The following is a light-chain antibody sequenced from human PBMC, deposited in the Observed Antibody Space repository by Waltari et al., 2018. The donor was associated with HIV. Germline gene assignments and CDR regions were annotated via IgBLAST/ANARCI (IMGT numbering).Light chain of an antibody. CDR3: QQYDNLPRYT. Sequence: GDRVTITCQASQDISNYLNWYQQKPGKAPKLLIYNASNLETGVSSRFSGSGSGTDFTFTISSLQPEDIATYYCQQYDNLPRYTFGQGTKLEIK. V-gene: IGKV1-33*01. CDR2: NAS. J-gene: IGKJ2*01. CDR1: QDISNY.